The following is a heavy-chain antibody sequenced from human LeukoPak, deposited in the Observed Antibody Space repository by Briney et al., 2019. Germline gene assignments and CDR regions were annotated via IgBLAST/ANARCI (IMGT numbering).Heavy chain of an antibody. V-gene: IGHV3-23*01. CDR3: AKVGRGYSYGSNDY. Sequence: GGSLRLSCAASGFTFSSYDMSWVSQAPGKGLEWVSAISGSGGSTYYADSVKGRFTISRDNAKNKMYLQMISLRAEDTAVYYCAKVGRGYSYGSNDYWGQGTLVTVSS. J-gene: IGHJ4*02. CDR1: GFTFSSYD. CDR2: ISGSGGST. D-gene: IGHD5-18*01.